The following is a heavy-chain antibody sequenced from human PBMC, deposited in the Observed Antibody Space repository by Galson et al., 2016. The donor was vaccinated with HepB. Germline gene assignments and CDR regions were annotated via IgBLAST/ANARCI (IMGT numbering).Heavy chain of an antibody. D-gene: IGHD1-26*01. CDR2: VHHTGGT. CDR1: GGSISGYY. V-gene: IGHV4-59*01. J-gene: IGHJ3*02. CDR3: ARGPEIVGPTKGACDI. Sequence: QVQLQESGPGLVKPSETLSLTCTVSGGSISGYYWSWIRQTPGKGLEWIGYVHHTGGTDYSPSLKNRVTVSVDASQNQVFLRMSSVTGADTARYFCARGPEIVGPTKGACDIWGQGTMVAVSS.